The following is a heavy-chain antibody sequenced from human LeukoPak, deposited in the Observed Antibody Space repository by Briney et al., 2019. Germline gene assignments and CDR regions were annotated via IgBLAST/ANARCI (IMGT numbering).Heavy chain of an antibody. D-gene: IGHD7-27*01. CDR1: GFTFDDYA. J-gene: IGHJ4*02. CDR2: ISGSGGST. Sequence: GGSLRLSCAASGFTFDDYAMSWVRQAPGKGLEWVSAISGSGGSTYYADSVKGRFTISRDNSKNTLYLQMNSLRAEDTAVYYCAKDRSSGDLVRYFAYWGQGTLVTVSS. V-gene: IGHV3-23*01. CDR3: AKDRSSGDLVRYFAY.